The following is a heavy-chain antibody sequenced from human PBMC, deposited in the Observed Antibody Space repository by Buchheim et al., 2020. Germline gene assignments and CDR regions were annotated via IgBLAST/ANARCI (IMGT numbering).Heavy chain of an antibody. V-gene: IGHV3-11*01. CDR1: GFTFSDYY. Sequence: QVQLVESGGGLVKPGGSLRLSCAASGFTFSDYYMSWIRQVPGKGLEWVSYISGSGSSTYYTDSVKGRFTISRDNARNSLYLPMNSLRAEDTAEYYCARDVTAFLTFSYYGMDVWGQGT. D-gene: IGHD2/OR15-2a*01. J-gene: IGHJ6*02. CDR2: ISGSGSST. CDR3: ARDVTAFLTFSYYGMDV.